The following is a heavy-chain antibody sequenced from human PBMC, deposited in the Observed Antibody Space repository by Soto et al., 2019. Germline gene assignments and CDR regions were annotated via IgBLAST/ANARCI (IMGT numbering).Heavy chain of an antibody. Sequence: SQTLSLTCAISGDSVSSNSAAWNWIRQSPSRGLEWLGRTYYRSKWHNDYAVSVKSRITINPDTSKNQFSLQLNSVTPEDTSVYYCARDRLGGSGSYTRDAFDIWCQGTMVTVSS. V-gene: IGHV6-1*01. CDR1: GDSVSSNSAA. D-gene: IGHD3-10*01. J-gene: IGHJ3*02. CDR2: TYYRSKWHN. CDR3: ARDRLGGSGSYTRDAFDI.